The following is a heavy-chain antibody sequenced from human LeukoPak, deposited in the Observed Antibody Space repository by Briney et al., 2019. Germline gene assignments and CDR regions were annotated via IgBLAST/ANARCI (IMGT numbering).Heavy chain of an antibody. D-gene: IGHD3-16*01. J-gene: IGHJ3*02. CDR1: GGSISSGGYY. V-gene: IGHV4-31*03. Sequence: SETLSLTCTVSGGSISSGGYYWSWIRQHPGKGLEWIGYIYYSGSAYYNPSLKSRVTISVDTSKNQFSLKLSSVTAADTAVYYCARDLFPTGQPFPGESAFDIWGQGTMVTVSS. CDR2: IYYSGSA. CDR3: ARDLFPTGQPFPGESAFDI.